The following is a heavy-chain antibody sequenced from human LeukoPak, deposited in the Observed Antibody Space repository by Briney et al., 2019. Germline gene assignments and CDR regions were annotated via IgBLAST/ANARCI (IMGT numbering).Heavy chain of an antibody. V-gene: IGHV3-30-3*01. CDR1: GFTFSNAW. CDR2: ISYDGSNK. CDR3: ARDRGLSTGTTGPII. J-gene: IGHJ4*02. Sequence: GGSLRLSCEASGFTFSNAWMSWVRQAPGKGLEWVAVISYDGSNKYYADSVKGRFTISRDNSKNTLYLQMNSLRAEDTAVYYCARDRGLSTGTTGPIIWGQGTLVTVSS. D-gene: IGHD1-1*01.